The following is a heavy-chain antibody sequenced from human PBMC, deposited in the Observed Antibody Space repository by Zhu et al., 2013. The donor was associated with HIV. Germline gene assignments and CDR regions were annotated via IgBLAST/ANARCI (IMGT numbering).Heavy chain of an antibody. V-gene: IGHV1-3*01. CDR2: INAGNGNT. CDR1: GYTFTSYA. J-gene: IGHJ4*02. Sequence: QVQLVQSGAEVKKPGASVKVSCKASGYTFTSYAMHWVRQAPGQRLEWMGWINAGNGNTKYSQKFQGRVTITRDTSASTAYMELSSLRSEDTAVYYCARVYYDSSGYYYFDYWGQGTLVTVSS. D-gene: IGHD3-22*01. CDR3: ARVYYDSSGYYYFDY.